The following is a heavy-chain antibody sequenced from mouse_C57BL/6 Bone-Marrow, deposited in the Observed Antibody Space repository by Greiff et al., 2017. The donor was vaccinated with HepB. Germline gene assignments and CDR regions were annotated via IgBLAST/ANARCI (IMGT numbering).Heavy chain of an antibody. V-gene: IGHV2-5*01. CDR3: AKKVGYSNAYAMDY. CDR1: GFSLTSYG. J-gene: IGHJ4*01. CDR2: IWRGGST. D-gene: IGHD2-5*01. Sequence: VKLVESGPGLVQPSQSLSITCTVSGFSLTSYGVHWVRQSPGKGLEWLGVIWRGGSTDYNAAFMSRLSITKDNSKSQVFFKMNSLQADDTAIYYCAKKVGYSNAYAMDYWGQGTSVTVSS.